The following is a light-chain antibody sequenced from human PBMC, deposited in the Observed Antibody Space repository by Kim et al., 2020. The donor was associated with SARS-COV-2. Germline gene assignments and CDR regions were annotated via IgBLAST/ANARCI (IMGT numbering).Light chain of an antibody. J-gene: IGLJ1*01. CDR2: SDN. CDR3: AGWDDSLNGYV. V-gene: IGLV1-44*01. Sequence: GQSVTISCSGSNSNFGSNTVNWYQQLPGTAPKLLIYSDNQPPSGVPDRFSGSKSGTSASLAISGLQSEDEADYYCAGWDDSLNGYVFGAGTKVTVL. CDR1: NSNFGSNT.